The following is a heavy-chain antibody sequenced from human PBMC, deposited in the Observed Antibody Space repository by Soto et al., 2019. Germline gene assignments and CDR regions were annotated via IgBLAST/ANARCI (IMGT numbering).Heavy chain of an antibody. V-gene: IGHV3-23*01. CDR2: ITGSGDST. Sequence: PGGSLRLSCAVSGFTFSSHAMSWVRQAPGKGLECVSSITGSGDSTYYADSVKGRFTISRDKSKSTLYLQMNSLRAEDTAVNYCAKDLQFSGWLSAQTFDYWGQGTQVTVSS. CDR1: GFTFSSHA. CDR3: AKDLQFSGWLSAQTFDY. D-gene: IGHD6-19*01. J-gene: IGHJ4*02.